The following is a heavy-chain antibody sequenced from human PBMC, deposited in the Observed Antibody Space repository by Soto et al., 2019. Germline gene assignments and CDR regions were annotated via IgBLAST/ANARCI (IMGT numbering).Heavy chain of an antibody. D-gene: IGHD5-18*01. J-gene: IGHJ6*02. CDR3: AKDQYVRYGYGYYYYGMDV. CDR2: ISYDGSNK. CDR1: GFTFSSYG. Sequence: GRSLRLSCAASGFTFSSYGMHWVRQAPGKGLEWVAVISYDGSNKYYADSVKGRFTISRDNSKNTLYLQMNSLRAEDTAVYYCAKDQYVRYGYGYYYYGMDVWGQGTTVTVSS. V-gene: IGHV3-30*18.